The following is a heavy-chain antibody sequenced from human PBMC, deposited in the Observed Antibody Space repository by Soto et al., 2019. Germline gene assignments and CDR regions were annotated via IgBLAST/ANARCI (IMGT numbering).Heavy chain of an antibody. CDR2: IWYDGRNK. Sequence: QVQLVESGGGVVQPGRSLRLSCAASGFTFSSYGMHWVRPAPGKGLEWVAVIWYDGRNKYYADSVKGRFTISRDNSKNTLYLQMNSLRAEDTAVYYCARAHWGGSFDGMDVWGQGTTVTVSS. V-gene: IGHV3-33*01. J-gene: IGHJ6*02. CDR3: ARAHWGGSFDGMDV. CDR1: GFTFSSYG. D-gene: IGHD1-26*01.